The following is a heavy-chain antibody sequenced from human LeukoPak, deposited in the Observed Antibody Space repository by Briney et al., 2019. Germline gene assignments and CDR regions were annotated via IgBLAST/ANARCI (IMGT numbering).Heavy chain of an antibody. Sequence: SSETLSLTCPVYGGSFSGYYWSWIRQPPGKGLEWIGEINHSGSTNYNPSLKSRVTISVDTSKNQFSLKLSSVTAADTAVYYCARGPQYCTNGVCPFDYWGQGTLVTVSS. V-gene: IGHV4-34*01. J-gene: IGHJ4*02. D-gene: IGHD2-8*01. CDR2: INHSGST. CDR1: GGSFSGYY. CDR3: ARGPQYCTNGVCPFDY.